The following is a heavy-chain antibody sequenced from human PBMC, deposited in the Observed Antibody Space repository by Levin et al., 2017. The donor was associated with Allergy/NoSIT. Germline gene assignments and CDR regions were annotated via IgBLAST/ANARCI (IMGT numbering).Heavy chain of an antibody. D-gene: IGHD2-21*02. CDR3: ARMGPAAIKAYCGGDCYSGFDP. CDR2: ISGSGGST. CDR1: GFTFSSYA. V-gene: IGHV3-23*01. Sequence: AGGSLRLSCAASGFTFSSYAMSWVRQAPGKGLEWVSAISGSGGSTYYADSVKGRFTISRDNSKNTLYLQMNSLRAEDTAVYYCARMGPAAIKAYCGGDCYSGFDPWGQGTLVTVSS. J-gene: IGHJ5*02.